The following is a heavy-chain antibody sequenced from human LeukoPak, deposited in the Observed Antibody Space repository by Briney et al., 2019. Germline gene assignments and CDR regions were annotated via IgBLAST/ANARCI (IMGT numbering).Heavy chain of an antibody. CDR2: ISGSGGST. Sequence: GGSLRLSCAASGFTFSSYAMSWVRQAPGKGLEWVSAISGSGGSTYYADSVKGRFTISRDNSKNTLYLQMNSLRAEDTAVHYCARTTYYDILTGSYYYYGMDVWGQGTTVTVSS. CDR3: ARTTYYDILTGSYYYYGMDV. D-gene: IGHD3-9*01. V-gene: IGHV3-23*01. CDR1: GFTFSSYA. J-gene: IGHJ6*02.